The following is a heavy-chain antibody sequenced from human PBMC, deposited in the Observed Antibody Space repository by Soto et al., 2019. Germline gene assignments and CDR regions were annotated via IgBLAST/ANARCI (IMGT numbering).Heavy chain of an antibody. CDR3: AHTYSPSGNCFDY. CDR2: ISWDADK. J-gene: IGHJ4*01. V-gene: IGHV2-5*02. CDR1: GFSLSTSEVG. D-gene: IGHD3-10*01. Sequence: QITLKESGPTLVKPTQTLTLTCTFSGFSLSTSEVGVGWIRQPPGKALEWLAVISWDADKRYSPSLKTRLTITKDTSKNQVVVTLTYMDPVDTATYYCAHTYSPSGNCFDYWGQEPWSPSP.